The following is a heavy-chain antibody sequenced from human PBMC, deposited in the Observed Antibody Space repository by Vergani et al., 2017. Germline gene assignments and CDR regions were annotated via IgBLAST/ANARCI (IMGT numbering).Heavy chain of an antibody. CDR1: GGSFSGYY. D-gene: IGHD3-22*01. J-gene: IGHJ3*02. CDR3: ATPSSGYYYDAFDI. Sequence: QVQLQQWGAGLLKPSETLSLTCAVYGGSFSGYYWSWIRQPPGKGLEWIGEINHSGSTNYNPSLKSRVTISVDTSKNQFSLKLSSVTAADTAVYYCATPSSGYYYDAFDIWGQGTMVTVSS. V-gene: IGHV4-34*01. CDR2: INHSGST.